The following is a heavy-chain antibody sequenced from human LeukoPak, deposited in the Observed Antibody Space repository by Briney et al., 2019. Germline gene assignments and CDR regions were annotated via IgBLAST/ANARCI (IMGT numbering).Heavy chain of an antibody. J-gene: IGHJ5*02. CDR2: IIPIVDTA. CDR1: GGTFSSYA. Sequence: GASVKVSCKASGGTFSSYAISWVRQAPGQGLEWMGGIIPIVDTANYAQKFQGRVTITADESTSTAYMELSSLRSEDTAVYYCARESYDSSGYYNSWGQGTLVTVSS. D-gene: IGHD3-22*01. V-gene: IGHV1-69*13. CDR3: ARESYDSSGYYNS.